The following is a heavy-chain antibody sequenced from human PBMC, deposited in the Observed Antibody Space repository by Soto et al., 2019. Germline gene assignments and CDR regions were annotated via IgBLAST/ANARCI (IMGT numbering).Heavy chain of an antibody. V-gene: IGHV1-18*01. J-gene: IGHJ4*02. CDR2: ISAYNGNT. D-gene: IGHD2-2*01. Sequence: ASVKVSCKASGYTFTIYGISWVRQAPGQGLEWMGWISAYNGNTNYAQKLQGRVTMTTDTSTSTAYMELRSLRSDDTAVYYCAREALLGYCSSTSCYARPDYWGQGTLVTVS. CDR1: GYTFTIYG. CDR3: AREALLGYCSSTSCYARPDY.